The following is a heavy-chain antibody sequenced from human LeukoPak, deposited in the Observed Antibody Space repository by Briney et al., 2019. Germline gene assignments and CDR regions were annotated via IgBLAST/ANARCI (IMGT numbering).Heavy chain of an antibody. D-gene: IGHD1-26*01. Sequence: GASVKVSCKASGYTFTSYGISWVRQAPGQGLEWMGWISAYNGNTNYAQKLQGRVTMTTDTSTSTAYMELRSLRSDDTAVYYCARDRVGATTYSPRLDYWGQGTLVTVSS. CDR2: ISAYNGNT. V-gene: IGHV1-18*01. CDR3: ARDRVGATTYSPRLDY. J-gene: IGHJ4*02. CDR1: GYTFTSYG.